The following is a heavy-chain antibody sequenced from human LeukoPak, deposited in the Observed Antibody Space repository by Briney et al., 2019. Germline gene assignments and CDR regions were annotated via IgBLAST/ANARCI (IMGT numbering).Heavy chain of an antibody. CDR1: GFTFSSYA. J-gene: IGHJ4*02. V-gene: IGHV3-30-3*01. Sequence: PGRSLRLSCAASGFTFSSYAMRWVRQAPGKGLEWVAVISYDGSNKYYADSVKGRFTISRDNSKNTLYLQMNSLRAEDTAVYYCARERGYDLLTYYYDSSGYLEGGGFDYWGQGTLVTVSS. CDR2: ISYDGSNK. D-gene: IGHD3-22*01. CDR3: ARERGYDLLTYYYDSSGYLEGGGFDY.